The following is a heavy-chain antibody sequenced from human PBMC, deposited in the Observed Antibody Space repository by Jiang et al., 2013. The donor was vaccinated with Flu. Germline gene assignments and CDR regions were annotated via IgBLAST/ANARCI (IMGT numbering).Heavy chain of an antibody. CDR3: ARQPAYCSGGSCYSLNWFDP. J-gene: IGHJ5*02. D-gene: IGHD2-15*01. CDR2: IYYSGST. CDR1: GGSISSYY. V-gene: IGHV4-59*08. Sequence: GLVKPSETLSLTCTVSGGSISSYYWSWIRQPPGKGLEWIGYIYYSGSTNYNPSLKSRVTISVDTSKNQFSLKLSSVTAADTAVYYCARQPAYCSGGSCYSLNWFDPWGQGTLVTVSS.